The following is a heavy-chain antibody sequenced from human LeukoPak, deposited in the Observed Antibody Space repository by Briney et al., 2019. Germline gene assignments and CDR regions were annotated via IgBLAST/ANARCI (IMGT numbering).Heavy chain of an antibody. D-gene: IGHD6-19*01. CDR2: IYHSGSN. Sequence: SETLPLTCTVSGYSISSGYYWGWIRQPPGKGLEWIGSIYHSGSNYNNPSLKSRVTISVDTSKNQLSLKLSSVTAADTAVYFCARGDSSGWYHFDYWGQGTLVTVSS. CDR1: GYSISSGYY. V-gene: IGHV4-38-2*02. J-gene: IGHJ4*02. CDR3: ARGDSSGWYHFDY.